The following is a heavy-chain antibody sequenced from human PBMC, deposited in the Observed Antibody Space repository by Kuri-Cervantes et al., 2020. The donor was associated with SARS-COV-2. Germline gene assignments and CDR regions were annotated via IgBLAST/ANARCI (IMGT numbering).Heavy chain of an antibody. CDR2: IYYSGST. Sequence: GSLRLSCTVSGGSISSSSYYWGWIRQPPGKGLEWIGSIYYSGSTYYNPSLKSRVTISVDTSKNQFSLKLSSVTAADTAVYHCARLGVVPAAIQIDYWGRGTLVTVSS. CDR3: ARLGVVPAAIQIDY. V-gene: IGHV4-39*01. CDR1: GGSISSSSYY. D-gene: IGHD2-2*02. J-gene: IGHJ4*02.